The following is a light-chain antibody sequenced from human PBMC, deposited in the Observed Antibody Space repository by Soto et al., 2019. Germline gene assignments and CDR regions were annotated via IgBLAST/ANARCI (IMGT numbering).Light chain of an antibody. V-gene: IGKV3-15*01. J-gene: IGKJ5*01. CDR1: QSVNSN. CDR2: GAS. Sequence: EMVMTQSLATLSVSPGERATLSCRARQSVNSNLAWYQQKPGQAPRLLIYGASTRVTGIPASFIGNGSGTDFTLTISRLEPEDFAVYYCQQYGSSAITFGQGTRLENK. CDR3: QQYGSSAIT.